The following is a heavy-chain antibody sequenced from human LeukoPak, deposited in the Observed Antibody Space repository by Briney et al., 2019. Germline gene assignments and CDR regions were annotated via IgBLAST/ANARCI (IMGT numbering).Heavy chain of an antibody. V-gene: IGHV4-34*01. CDR2: INHSGST. CDR1: GGSFSGYY. J-gene: IGHJ4*02. CDR3: ASGLLYSSSWYFDY. D-gene: IGHD6-13*01. Sequence: SETLSLTCAVYGGSFSGYYWSWIRQPPGKGLEWIGEINHSGSTNYNPSLKSRVTISVDTSKNQFSLKLSSVTAADTAVYYCASGLLYSSSWYFDYWGQGTLVTVSS.